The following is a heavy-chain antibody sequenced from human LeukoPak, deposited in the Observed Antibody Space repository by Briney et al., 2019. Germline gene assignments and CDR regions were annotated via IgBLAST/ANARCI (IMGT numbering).Heavy chain of an antibody. Sequence: ASVKVSCKASGYTFTSYDINWVRQATGQGLEWMGWMNPNSGNTGYAQKFQGRVTTTRNTSISTAYMELSSLRSEDTAVYYCARPHYGSGSYYNIWGQGTLVTVSS. V-gene: IGHV1-8*01. CDR3: ARPHYGSGSYYNI. CDR2: MNPNSGNT. CDR1: GYTFTSYD. D-gene: IGHD3-10*01. J-gene: IGHJ4*02.